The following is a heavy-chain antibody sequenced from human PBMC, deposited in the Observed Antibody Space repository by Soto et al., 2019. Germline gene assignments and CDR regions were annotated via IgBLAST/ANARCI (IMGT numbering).Heavy chain of an antibody. CDR2: IYHSGNT. V-gene: IGHV4-4*02. D-gene: IGHD2-2*01. J-gene: IGHJ5*02. CDR3: ARDSRTGISSTACYMS. Sequence: QVQLQESGPGLVKASETLSLTCAVSGDSISSGAWWSWVRQSPGKGLQWIGEIYHSGNTRNNPSLKSRVTMSVDKSNNKFSLNLMSVTAADTATYYCARDSRTGISSTACYMSWGRGILVTVSS. CDR1: GDSISSGAW.